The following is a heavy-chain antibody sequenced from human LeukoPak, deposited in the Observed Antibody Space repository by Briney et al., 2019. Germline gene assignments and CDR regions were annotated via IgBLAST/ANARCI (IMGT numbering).Heavy chain of an antibody. CDR1: GGTFSSYT. CDR3: AGCSSTSCYRGNY. CDR2: IIPILGIA. J-gene: IGHJ4*02. Sequence: SLKVSCKASGGTFSSYTISWVRQAPGQGLEWMGRIIPILGIANYAQKFQGRVTITADKSTSTAYMELSSLRSEDTAVYYCAGCSSTSCYRGNYWGQGTLVTVSS. D-gene: IGHD2-2*02. V-gene: IGHV1-69*02.